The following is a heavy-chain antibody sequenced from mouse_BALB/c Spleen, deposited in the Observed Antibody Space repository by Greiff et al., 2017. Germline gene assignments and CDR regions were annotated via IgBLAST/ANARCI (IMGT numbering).Heavy chain of an antibody. CDR2: IDPENGNT. CDR3: ARGRWLPPGDAMDY. D-gene: IGHD2-3*01. CDR1: GFNIKDTY. V-gene: IGHV14-3*02. J-gene: IGHJ4*01. Sequence: VQLQQSGAELVKPGASVKLSCTASGFNIKDTYMHWVKQRPEQGLEWIGRIDPENGNTKYDPKFQSKATLTADTSSNTAYLQLSSLTSEDTAVFYCARGRWLPPGDAMDYWGQGTSVTVSS.